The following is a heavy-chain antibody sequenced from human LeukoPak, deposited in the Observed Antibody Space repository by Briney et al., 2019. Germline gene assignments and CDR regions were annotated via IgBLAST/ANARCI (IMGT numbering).Heavy chain of an antibody. CDR2: IDSKSAGGTT. D-gene: IGHD2-8*01. CDR1: GLTFSNVW. CDR3: TTDASTYCANGKCYTGGNFDY. V-gene: IGHV3-15*04. J-gene: IGHJ4*02. Sequence: PGGSLTLSCTVSGLTFSNVWISWVRQAPGKGLEWVGRIDSKSAGGTTEFAAPVKGRFLISRDNSQNILFLQMNSLQTDDTAVYYCTTDASTYCANGKCYTGGNFDYWGQGTLVTVSS.